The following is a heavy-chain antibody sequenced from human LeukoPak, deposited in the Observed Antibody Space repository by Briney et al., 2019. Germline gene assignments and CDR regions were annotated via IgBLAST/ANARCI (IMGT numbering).Heavy chain of an antibody. J-gene: IGHJ5*02. CDR1: GDSVSSNSAA. CDR3: ARDLDVVVPAADFNWFDP. V-gene: IGHV6-1*01. Sequence: SQILSLTCAISGDSVSSNSAAWNWIRQSPSRGLEWLGRTYYRSKWYNDYAVSVKSRITINPDTSKNQFSLQLNSVTPEDTAVYYCARDLDVVVPAADFNWFDPWGQGTLVTVSS. CDR2: TYYRSKWYN. D-gene: IGHD2-2*01.